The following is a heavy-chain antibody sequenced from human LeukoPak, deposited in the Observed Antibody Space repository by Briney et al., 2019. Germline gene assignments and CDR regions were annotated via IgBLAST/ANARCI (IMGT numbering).Heavy chain of an antibody. Sequence: ASVTVSCKASGYTFTSYGISWVRQAPGQGLEWMGWISAYNGNTNYAQKLQGRVTMTTDTSTSTAYMELRSLRSDDTAVYYCARDAPRSGSIARFDYWGQGTLVTVSS. V-gene: IGHV1-18*01. CDR3: ARDAPRSGSIARFDY. CDR1: GYTFTSYG. D-gene: IGHD3-3*01. CDR2: ISAYNGNT. J-gene: IGHJ4*02.